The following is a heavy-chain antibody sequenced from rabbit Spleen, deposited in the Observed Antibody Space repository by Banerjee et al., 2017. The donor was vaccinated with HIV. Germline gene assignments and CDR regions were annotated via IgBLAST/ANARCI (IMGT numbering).Heavy chain of an antibody. V-gene: IGHV1S47*01. Sequence: QEQLVESGGGLVQPGGSLKLSCKASGFDLNTYGVSWVRQAPGKGLEWIAYIDPVFGATYYATWVNGRFTISSQNAQNTLYLQLKSLTAADTATYFCARVGGVGVYGYATLWGQGTLVTVS. D-gene: IGHD6-1*01. CDR2: IDPVFGAT. CDR3: ARVGGVGVYGYATL. J-gene: IGHJ4*01. CDR1: GFDLNTYG.